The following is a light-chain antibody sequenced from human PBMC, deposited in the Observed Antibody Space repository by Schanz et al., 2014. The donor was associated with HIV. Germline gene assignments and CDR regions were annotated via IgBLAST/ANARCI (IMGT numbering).Light chain of an antibody. V-gene: IGKV3-20*01. Sequence: EIVMTQSPGTLSVSPGERATLSCRASQSVGGSQLAWFQLKRGQPPRLLIYGASSRATGIPDRFSGSGSGTDFTLTISSLQPEDFATYYCQQSYSTPHTFGQGTKLDFK. CDR2: GAS. CDR1: QSVGGSQ. CDR3: QQSYSTPHT. J-gene: IGKJ2*01.